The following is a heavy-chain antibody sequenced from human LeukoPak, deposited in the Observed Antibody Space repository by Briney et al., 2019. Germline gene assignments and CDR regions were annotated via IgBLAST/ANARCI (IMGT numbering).Heavy chain of an antibody. D-gene: IGHD6-19*01. Sequence: SETLSLTCTVSGASIDGHYWSWIRLPPGKGLEWIGFVYYSGSISYNPSLKSRVTISADTPNNQFSLKLDSVTAADTAVYYCARLSRVAVAGSYGYHSMDVWGRGTTVTVSS. CDR2: VYYSGSI. CDR3: ARLSRVAVAGSYGYHSMDV. V-gene: IGHV4-59*11. CDR1: GASIDGHY. J-gene: IGHJ6*02.